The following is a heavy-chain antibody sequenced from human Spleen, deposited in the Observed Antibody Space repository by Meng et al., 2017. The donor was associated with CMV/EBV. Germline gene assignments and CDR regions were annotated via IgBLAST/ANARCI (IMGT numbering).Heavy chain of an antibody. CDR2: SYSGGDT. CDR1: EFIVSSNY. D-gene: IGHD3-3*01. Sequence: ESLKISCAASEFIVSSNYMSWVRQAPGKGLEWVSLSYSGGDTFYADSAKGRIAISRDNSKNTLYLQMTSLTAEDTGVYYCARSNFWSGYSEFDYWGQGTLVTVSS. J-gene: IGHJ4*02. CDR3: ARSNFWSGYSEFDY. V-gene: IGHV3-53*05.